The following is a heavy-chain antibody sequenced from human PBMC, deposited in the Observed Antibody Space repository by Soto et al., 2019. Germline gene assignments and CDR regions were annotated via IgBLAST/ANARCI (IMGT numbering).Heavy chain of an antibody. D-gene: IGHD5-18*01. J-gene: IGHJ6*02. CDR1: AFSLSTSGVG. CDR3: ARMLVDTATYGMDV. V-gene: IGHV2-5*02. CDR2: IYWDDDK. Sequence: SGTTLVNTTQTLTLTCTFSAFSLSTSGVGVGRIRKPPGKALEWLTFIYWDDDKRYSPSLKSRLTITKDTSKNQVVLTMTNMDPVDTATYYCARMLVDTATYGMDVWGQGTTVTVSS.